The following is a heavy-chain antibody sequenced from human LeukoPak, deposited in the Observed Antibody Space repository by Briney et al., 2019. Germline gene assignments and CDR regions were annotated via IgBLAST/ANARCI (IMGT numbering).Heavy chain of an antibody. CDR1: GFTFSSYA. Sequence: GRSLRLSCAASGFTFSSYAMHWVRQAPGKGLEWMAVISYDGSNKYYADSVKGRFTISRDNSKNTLYLQVNSLRAEDTAISYCARGASMVRDLDYWGQGTLVTVSS. CDR3: ARGASMVRDLDY. CDR2: ISYDGSNK. J-gene: IGHJ4*02. V-gene: IGHV3-30*04. D-gene: IGHD3-10*01.